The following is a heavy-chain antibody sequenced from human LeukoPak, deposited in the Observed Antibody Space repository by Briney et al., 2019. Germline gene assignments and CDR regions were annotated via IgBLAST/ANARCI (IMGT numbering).Heavy chain of an antibody. CDR2: IKSKIAGGTT. J-gene: IGHJ4*02. CDR3: TSPGNKAALVGDY. CDR1: GFTFTNAW. D-gene: IGHD6-13*01. Sequence: GGSLRLSCVASGFTFTNAWMSWVRQAPGKGLEWVGRIKSKIAGGTTDYAAPVKGRFTISRDDSKNTLYLQMNSLKTEDTAVYYCTSPGNKAALVGDYWGQGTLVTVSS. V-gene: IGHV3-15*01.